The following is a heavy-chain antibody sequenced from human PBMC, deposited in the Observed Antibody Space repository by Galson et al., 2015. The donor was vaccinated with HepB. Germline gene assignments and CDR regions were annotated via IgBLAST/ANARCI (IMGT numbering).Heavy chain of an antibody. CDR1: GGTFSSYP. Sequence: SVKVSCKASGGTFSSYPISWVRQAPGQGLEWMGGIIPIFGTANYAQKFQGRVTITADESTSTAFMELNSLRSEDTAVYYCARGVAAAGTPTPFDPWGQGTLVTVSS. J-gene: IGHJ5*02. CDR2: IIPIFGTA. D-gene: IGHD6-13*01. V-gene: IGHV1-69*13. CDR3: ARGVAAAGTPTPFDP.